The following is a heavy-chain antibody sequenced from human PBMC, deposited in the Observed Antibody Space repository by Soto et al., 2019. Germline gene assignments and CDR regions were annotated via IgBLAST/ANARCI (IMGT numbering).Heavy chain of an antibody. J-gene: IGHJ6*02. Sequence: ASVKVSCKASGGTFTSYDINWVRQATGQGLEWMGWMNPNSGNTGYAQKFQGRVTMTRNTSISTAYMELSSLRSEDTAVYYCARGFSCSSTSCYGSIQEDYYYYGMDVWGQGTTVTVSS. V-gene: IGHV1-8*01. D-gene: IGHD2-2*01. CDR3: ARGFSCSSTSCYGSIQEDYYYYGMDV. CDR1: GGTFTSYD. CDR2: MNPNSGNT.